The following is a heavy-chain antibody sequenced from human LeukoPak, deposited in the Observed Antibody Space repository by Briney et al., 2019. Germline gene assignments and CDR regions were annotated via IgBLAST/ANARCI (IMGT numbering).Heavy chain of an antibody. Sequence: GGSLRLSCATSGFRFSSYGMHWVRQAPGKGLEWVAVICSEGNNKHYADSVKGRFTISRDNAKNSLYLQMNSLRAEDTAVYYCARAPGIAVAGGRPEYFQHWGQGTLVTVSS. CDR3: ARAPGIAVAGGRPEYFQH. CDR1: GFRFSSYG. D-gene: IGHD6-19*01. V-gene: IGHV3-33*01. J-gene: IGHJ1*01. CDR2: ICSEGNNK.